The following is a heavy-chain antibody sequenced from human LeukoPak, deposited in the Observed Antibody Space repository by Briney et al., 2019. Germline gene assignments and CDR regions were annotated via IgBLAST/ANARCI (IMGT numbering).Heavy chain of an antibody. CDR2: INHSGST. V-gene: IGHV4-34*01. J-gene: IGHJ4*02. CDR1: GGSFSGYY. D-gene: IGHD3-10*01. Sequence: PSETLSLTCAVYGGSFSGYYWSWIRQPPGEGLEWIGEINHSGSTNYNPSLKSRVTISVDTSKNQFSLKLSSVTAADTAVYYCARGPNYYGSEGDYWGQGTLVTVSS. CDR3: ARGPNYYGSEGDY.